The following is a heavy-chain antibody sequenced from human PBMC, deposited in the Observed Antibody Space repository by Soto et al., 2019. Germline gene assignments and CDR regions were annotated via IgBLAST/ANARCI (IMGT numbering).Heavy chain of an antibody. J-gene: IGHJ6*02. CDR2: INHSGST. CDR3: ARDSIVATKSYYYYGMDV. CDR1: GGSFSGYY. Sequence: SETLSLTCAVYGGSFSGYYWSWNRQPPGKGLEWIGEINHSGSTNYNPSLKSRVTMSVDTSKNQFSLKLSSVTAADTAVYYCARDSIVATKSYYYYGMDVWGQGTTVTVSS. V-gene: IGHV4-34*01. D-gene: IGHD5-12*01.